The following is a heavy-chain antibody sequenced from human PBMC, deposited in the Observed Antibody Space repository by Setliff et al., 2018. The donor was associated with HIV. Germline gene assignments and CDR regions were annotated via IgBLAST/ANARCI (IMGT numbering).Heavy chain of an antibody. Sequence: PGGSLRLSCAASGFTFSDHYMDWVRQSPGKGLEWVANINQDGSVEGYVDSVKGRFTISGDNAKSSLYLHINSLRAEDMAVYYCVGGFYAGYWGQGTLVTVSS. D-gene: IGHD5-12*01. CDR3: VGGFYAGY. CDR2: INQDGSVE. CDR1: GFTFSDHY. J-gene: IGHJ4*02. V-gene: IGHV3-7*01.